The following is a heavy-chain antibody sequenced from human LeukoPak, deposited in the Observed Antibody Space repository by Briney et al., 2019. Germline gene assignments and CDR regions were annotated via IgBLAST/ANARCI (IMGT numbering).Heavy chain of an antibody. J-gene: IGHJ4*02. V-gene: IGHV4-34*01. CDR1: GGSFSGCY. CDR2: INHSGST. D-gene: IGHD6-19*01. CDR3: ARAASGVYSSGRIVY. Sequence: PSETLSLTCAVYGGSFSGCYWSWIRQPPGKGLEWIGEINHSGSTNYNPSLKSRVTISVDTSKNQFSLKLSSVTAADTAVYYCARAASGVYSSGRIVYWGQGTLVTVSS.